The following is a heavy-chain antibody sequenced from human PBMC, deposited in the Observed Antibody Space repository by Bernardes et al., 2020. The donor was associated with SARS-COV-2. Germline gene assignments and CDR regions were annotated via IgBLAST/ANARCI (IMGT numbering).Heavy chain of an antibody. V-gene: IGHV1-2*02. Sequence: ASVKVSCKASGYTFTGYYIHWVRQAPGQGLEWMGWINPNSGGTIYAQKFQGRVTMTGDTSISTAYMELSRLRSDDTAMYYCALPPSNYDRYGMDVWGQGTTVTVSS. CDR1: GYTFTGYY. D-gene: IGHD3-22*01. J-gene: IGHJ6*02. CDR2: INPNSGGT. CDR3: ALPPSNYDRYGMDV.